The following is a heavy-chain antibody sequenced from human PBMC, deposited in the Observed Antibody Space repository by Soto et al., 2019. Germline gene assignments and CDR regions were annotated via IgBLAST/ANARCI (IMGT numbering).Heavy chain of an antibody. D-gene: IGHD2-15*01. CDR3: AKSLFGGPDI. J-gene: IGHJ3*02. CDR2: ISGGGGDT. V-gene: IGHV3-23*01. CDR1: RFTFSTYA. Sequence: EVQLLESGGGLVQPGGSLRLSCAASRFTFSTYAMSWVRQAPGQGLEWVSGISGGGGDTSYADSVRGRFTCSRDNSKNTLYLQMNSLRAEDTALYYCAKSLFGGPDIWGQGTMVTVSS.